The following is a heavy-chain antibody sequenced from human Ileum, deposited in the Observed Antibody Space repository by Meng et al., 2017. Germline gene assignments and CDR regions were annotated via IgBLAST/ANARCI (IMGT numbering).Heavy chain of an antibody. J-gene: IGHJ4*02. D-gene: IGHD3-16*01. CDR1: GGSFSGYY. CDR2: INHSGST. CDR3: ARGGGRYGPDFDY. Sequence: QLRRGGEGLLKPSETLSLTCAGYGGSFSGYYWSWIRQPPGKGLEWIGEINHSGSTNYNPSLKSRVTISVDTSKNQFSLKLSSVTAADTAVYYCARGGGRYGPDFDYWGQGTLVTVSS. V-gene: IGHV4-34*01.